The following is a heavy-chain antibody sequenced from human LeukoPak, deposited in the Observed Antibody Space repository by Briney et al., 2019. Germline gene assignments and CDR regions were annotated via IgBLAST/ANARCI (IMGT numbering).Heavy chain of an antibody. CDR3: ARINSSASSHQEIDY. V-gene: IGHV4-39*01. Sequence: PSETLSLTCTVSGGSISSSNYYGVWIRQPPGKGLEWIGSIYYSGSTYYNPALKSRLTISIDTSKNQFSLKLSSVTAADTTVYYCARINSSASSHQEIDYWGQGTLVTVSS. CDR1: GGSISSSNYY. CDR2: IYYSGST. J-gene: IGHJ4*02. D-gene: IGHD3-22*01.